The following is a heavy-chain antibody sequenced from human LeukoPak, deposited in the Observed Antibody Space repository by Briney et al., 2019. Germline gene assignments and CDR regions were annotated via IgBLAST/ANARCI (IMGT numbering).Heavy chain of an antibody. CDR3: AKADRAMTTVTTNGY. CDR2: ISGSGGST. V-gene: IGHV3-23*01. CDR1: GFTFSSYA. J-gene: IGHJ4*02. Sequence: GGSLRLSCAASGFTFSSYAMSWVRQAPGKGLEWVSAISGSGGSTYYADSVKGRFTISRDNSKNTLYLQMNSLRAEDTAVYYCAKADRAMTTVTTNGYWGQGTLDTVPS. D-gene: IGHD4-17*01.